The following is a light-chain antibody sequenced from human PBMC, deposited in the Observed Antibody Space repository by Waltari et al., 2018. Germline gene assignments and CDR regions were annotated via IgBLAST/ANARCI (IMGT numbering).Light chain of an antibody. V-gene: IGKV1-39*01. J-gene: IGKJ4*01. CDR1: ENVINF. Sequence: DIQMTQSPSSLSPSVGDRVTITCRASENVINFLNWYQQKPGKAPKLLSYKASTLQSGVPSRFSGSGSGTDFTFTISSLQPEDVATYYCQQNYGVPLTFGGGTKVEIK. CDR3: QQNYGVPLT. CDR2: KAS.